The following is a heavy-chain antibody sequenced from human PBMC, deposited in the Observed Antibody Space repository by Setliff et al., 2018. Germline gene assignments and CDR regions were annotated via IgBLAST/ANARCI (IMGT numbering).Heavy chain of an antibody. D-gene: IGHD2-8*02. CDR2: IHAGSSNT. V-gene: IGHV1-18*01. CDR3: ARMSTSGPHYDY. Sequence: ASVKVSCKASGYTFSNYGVTWVRQAPGQGLEWLGWIHAGSSNTLYSQRFQDRITISRDTSATTVHMELSSLRSDDTAVYYCARMSTSGPHYDYWGQGTLVT. CDR1: GYTFSNYG. J-gene: IGHJ4*02.